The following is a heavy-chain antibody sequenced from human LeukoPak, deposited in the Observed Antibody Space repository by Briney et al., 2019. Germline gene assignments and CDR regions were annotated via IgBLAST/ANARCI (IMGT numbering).Heavy chain of an antibody. J-gene: IGHJ4*02. CDR1: GGSISSYY. CDR2: LYYSGST. D-gene: IGHD3-16*01. V-gene: IGHV4-59*08. CDR3: ARHLLRGGLFDY. Sequence: SETLSLTCIVSGGSISSYYWSWIRQPPGKGLEWIGYLYYSGSTSYNPSLKSRVTISVDTSKNQFSLKLSSVTAADTAVYYCARHLLRGGLFDYWGQGTLVTVSS.